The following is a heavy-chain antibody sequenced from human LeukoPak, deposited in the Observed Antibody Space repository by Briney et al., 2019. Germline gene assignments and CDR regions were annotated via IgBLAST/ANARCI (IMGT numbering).Heavy chain of an antibody. CDR2: IYSGGST. CDR3: ARGTTNAHDAFDI. D-gene: IGHD1-1*01. CDR1: GFTVSSNY. J-gene: IGHJ3*02. Sequence: GGSLRLSCAASGFTVSSNYMSWVRQAPGKGLEGVSVIYSGGSTYYADSVKGRFTISRDNSKNTLYLQMNSLRAEDTAVYYCARGTTNAHDAFDIWGQGTMVTVSS. V-gene: IGHV3-66*01.